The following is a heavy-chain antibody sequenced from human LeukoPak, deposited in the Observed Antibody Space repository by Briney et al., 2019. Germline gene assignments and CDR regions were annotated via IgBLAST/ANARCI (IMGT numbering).Heavy chain of an antibody. J-gene: IGHJ4*02. CDR2: IYSDGST. CDR3: ARGFWMDSFDY. V-gene: IGHV3-53*01. D-gene: IGHD1-1*01. Sequence: GGSLRLSCSASGFNVSSNYMSWVRQAPREGLGWVSVIYSDGSTYYADSVKGRFTISRDNSKNTLYLQMNSLRAEDTAVYYCARGFWMDSFDYWGREPWSPSPQ. CDR1: GFNVSSNY.